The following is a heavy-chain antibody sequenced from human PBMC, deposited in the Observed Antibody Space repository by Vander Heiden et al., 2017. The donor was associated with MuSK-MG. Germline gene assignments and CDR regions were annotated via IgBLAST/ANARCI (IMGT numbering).Heavy chain of an antibody. CDR1: GYSISSGYY. CDR2: IYHSGST. J-gene: IGHJ4*02. D-gene: IGHD3-10*01. CDR3: VVQGGSKEGGYYFDY. Sequence: QVQLQESGPGLVKPSETLSLTCAVSGYSISSGYYWGWIRQPPGKGLEWIGSIYHSGSTYYNPSLKSRVTISVDTSKNQFSLKLSSVTAADTAVYYCVVQGGSKEGGYYFDYWGQGTLVTVSS. V-gene: IGHV4-38-2*01.